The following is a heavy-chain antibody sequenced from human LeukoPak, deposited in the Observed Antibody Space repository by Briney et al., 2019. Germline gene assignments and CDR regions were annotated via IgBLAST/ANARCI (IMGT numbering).Heavy chain of an antibody. J-gene: IGHJ4*02. Sequence: GGSLRLSCAASGFTFDDYGMSWVRQVPGKGLEWVSSINGNGGSTAYADSVKGRFTISRDNAKNSLYLQMNSLRAEDTAVYYCAKDRNRMIVVVIFDYWGQGTLVTVSS. D-gene: IGHD3-22*01. V-gene: IGHV3-20*04. CDR3: AKDRNRMIVVVIFDY. CDR1: GFTFDDYG. CDR2: INGNGGST.